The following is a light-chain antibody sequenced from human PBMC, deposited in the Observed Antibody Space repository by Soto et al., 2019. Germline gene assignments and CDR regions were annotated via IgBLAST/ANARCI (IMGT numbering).Light chain of an antibody. V-gene: IGLV1-36*01. CDR1: SSNIGNNA. J-gene: IGLJ3*02. Sequence: QSVLTQPPSVSDAPRQRVTISCSGSSSNIGNNAVNWYQQLQGKAPKLLIYYDDLLPSGVSDRFSGSKSGTSSSLAISGLQFDDEADYYGAAWEDSLNGRVFGGGTQLTVL. CDR3: AAWEDSLNGRV. CDR2: YDD.